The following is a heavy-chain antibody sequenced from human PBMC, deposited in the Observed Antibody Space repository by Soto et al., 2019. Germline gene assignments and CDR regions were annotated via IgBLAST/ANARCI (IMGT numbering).Heavy chain of an antibody. CDR1: GYTFTSYG. J-gene: IGHJ6*02. V-gene: IGHV1-18*01. D-gene: IGHD3-9*01. Sequence: ASVKVSCKASGYTFTSYGISWVRQAPGQGLEWMGWISAYNGNTNYAQKLQGRVTMTTDTSTSTAYMELRSLRSDDTAVYYCARDHLTGPTGYYGMDVWGQGTTVTAP. CDR3: ARDHLTGPTGYYGMDV. CDR2: ISAYNGNT.